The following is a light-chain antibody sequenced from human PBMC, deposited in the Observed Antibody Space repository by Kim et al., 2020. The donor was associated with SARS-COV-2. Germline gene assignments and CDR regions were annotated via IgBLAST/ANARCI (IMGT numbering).Light chain of an antibody. CDR1: FDSVSTNYY. J-gene: IGLJ3*02. CDR3: LLYIRKGMWV. Sequence: QTVVTQEPSLSVSPGGTITLTCGLSFDSVSTNYYTSWYQQTPGQAPRTLIYNTDTRSSGVPGRFSGSIVGSKAALTITGAQSDDEADYYCLLYIRKGMWVFGGGTQLTVL. V-gene: IGLV8-61*01. CDR2: NTD.